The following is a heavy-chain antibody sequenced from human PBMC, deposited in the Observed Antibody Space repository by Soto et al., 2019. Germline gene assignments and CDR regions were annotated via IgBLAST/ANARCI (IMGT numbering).Heavy chain of an antibody. D-gene: IGHD3-16*01. CDR3: AISQDRGGRTTFIY. CDR1: GFTFDDNA. Sequence: GGSLRLSCAVSGFTFDDNAMHWVRQAPEEGLEWVSGINWKSDIGYADSVKGRFTISRDNAENSLYLQMNSLRAEDTALYYCAISQDRGGRTTFIYWGQGTQVTVSS. CDR2: INWKSDI. J-gene: IGHJ4*02. V-gene: IGHV3-9*01.